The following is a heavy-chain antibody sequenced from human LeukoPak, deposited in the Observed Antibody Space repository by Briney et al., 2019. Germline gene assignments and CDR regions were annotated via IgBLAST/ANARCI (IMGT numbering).Heavy chain of an antibody. V-gene: IGHV3-64D*09. CDR1: GFTFSVYT. J-gene: IGHJ4*02. CDR3: VRRGLTTAWIDY. CDR2: ISSNGAST. Sequence: GGSLRLSCSASGFTFSVYTMHWVRQAPGKGLEYVSTISSNGASTYYADSVKGRFTVSRDTSKNTLYLQMSSLRVEDTAVYYCVRRGLTTAWIDYWGQGTLVTVSS. D-gene: IGHD3-3*01.